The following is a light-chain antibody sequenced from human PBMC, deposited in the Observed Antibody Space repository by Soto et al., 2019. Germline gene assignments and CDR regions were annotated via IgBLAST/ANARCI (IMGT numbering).Light chain of an antibody. CDR3: QHYGSSLWT. J-gene: IGKJ1*01. V-gene: IGKV3-20*01. CDR1: QSVSSSY. CDR2: GAS. Sequence: EIVLTQSPGTLSVSPGERATLSCRASQSVSSSYLAWYQQKPGQAPRLLIYGASSRATGIPDRFSGSGSGTDFTLIISRLESEDFAVYYCQHYGSSLWTFGQGTKVEIK.